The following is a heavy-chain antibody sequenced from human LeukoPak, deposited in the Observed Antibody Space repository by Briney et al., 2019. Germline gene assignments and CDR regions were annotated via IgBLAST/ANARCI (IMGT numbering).Heavy chain of an antibody. J-gene: IGHJ6*03. CDR2: IIPIFGTA. Sequence: SVKVSCKASGGTFISYAISWVRQAPGQGLEWMGGIIPIFGTANYAQKFQGRVTITADESTSTAYMELSSLRSEDTAVYYCARDSIAARPDYYYYMDVWGKGTTVTVSS. CDR1: GGTFISYA. V-gene: IGHV1-69*13. D-gene: IGHD6-6*01. CDR3: ARDSIAARPDYYYYMDV.